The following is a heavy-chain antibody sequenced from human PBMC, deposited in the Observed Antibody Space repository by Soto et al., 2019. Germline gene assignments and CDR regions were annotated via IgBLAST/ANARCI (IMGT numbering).Heavy chain of an antibody. CDR1: GFTFSSYG. V-gene: IGHV3-30*03. J-gene: IGHJ4*02. Sequence: QVQLVASGGGVVQPGRSLRLSCAASGFTFSSYGMHWVRQAPGKGMGWVEVITNDGRYKYYADSVKGRVTISRDNSNNTLYLQMKSLSAEDTGVYYCATWNGGFDYWGQGTLVTVAS. CDR2: ITNDGRYK. CDR3: ATWNGGFDY. D-gene: IGHD3-16*01.